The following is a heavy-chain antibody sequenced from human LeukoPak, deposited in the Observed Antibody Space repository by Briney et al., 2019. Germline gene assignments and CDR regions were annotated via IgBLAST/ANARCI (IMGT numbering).Heavy chain of an antibody. V-gene: IGHV3-21*01. D-gene: IGHD4-17*01. CDR1: GFTFSSYS. CDR2: ISSSSSYI. CDR3: ARGSTTVTHRGGFDS. J-gene: IGHJ4*02. Sequence: GGSLRLSCAASGFTFSSYSMNWVRQAPGKGLEWVSSISSSSSYIYYADSVKGRFTISRDNAKNSLYLQMNSLRAEDTAVYYCARGSTTVTHRGGFDSWGQGTLVTVSS.